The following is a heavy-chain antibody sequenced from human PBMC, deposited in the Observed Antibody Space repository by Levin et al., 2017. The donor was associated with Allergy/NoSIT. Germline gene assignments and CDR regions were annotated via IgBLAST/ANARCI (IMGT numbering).Heavy chain of an antibody. CDR2: IHHSGSA. V-gene: IGHV4-31*03. J-gene: IGHJ6*02. Sequence: SEPLSLTCTVSGDSISGGSLYWSWIRQRPGKGLEWIGFIHHSGSAYYNPSLKSRLTMSLDTSKSQFSLRVTSVTFADTAVYYCARDEWAWVGECYGMDVWGQGTTVIVSS. CDR3: ARDEWAWVGECYGMDV. D-gene: IGHD3-10*01. CDR1: GDSISGGSLY.